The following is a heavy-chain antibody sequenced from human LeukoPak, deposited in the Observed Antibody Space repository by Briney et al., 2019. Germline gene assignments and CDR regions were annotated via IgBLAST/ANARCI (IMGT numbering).Heavy chain of an antibody. J-gene: IGHJ3*02. V-gene: IGHV3-9*01. CDR1: GFTFDDYA. CDR3: AKVQAYYYDSSGPLISAFDI. Sequence: GGSLRLSCAASGFTFDDYAMHWVRQAPGKGLEWVSGISWNSGSIGYADSVKGRFTISRDNSKNTLYLQMNSLRAEDTAVYYCAKVQAYYYDSSGPLISAFDIWGQGTMVTVSS. CDR2: ISWNSGSI. D-gene: IGHD3-22*01.